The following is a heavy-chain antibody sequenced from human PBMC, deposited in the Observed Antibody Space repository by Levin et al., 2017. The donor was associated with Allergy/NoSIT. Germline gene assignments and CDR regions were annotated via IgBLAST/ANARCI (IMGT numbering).Heavy chain of an antibody. V-gene: IGHV4-34*01. D-gene: IGHD3-10*01. CDR2: INHSGST. CDR3: ARGQRSYYYGSGSDYTTLNI. CDR1: GGSFSGYY. Sequence: SQTLSLTCAVYGGSFSGYYWSWIRQPPGKGLEWIGEINHSGSTNYNPSLKSRVTISVDTSKNQFSLKLSSVTAADTAVYYCARGQRSYYYGSGSDYTTLNIWGQGTMVTVSS. J-gene: IGHJ3*02.